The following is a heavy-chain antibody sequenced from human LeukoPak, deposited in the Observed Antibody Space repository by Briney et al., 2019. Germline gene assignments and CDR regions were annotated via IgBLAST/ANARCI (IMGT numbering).Heavy chain of an antibody. CDR3: ARGRPPTNWGSEVWYFDL. J-gene: IGHJ2*01. D-gene: IGHD7-27*01. CDR1: GFTFSNYA. V-gene: IGHV3-23*01. Sequence: GGSLRLSCAASGFTFSNYAMSWVRQAPGKGLEWVSAISGSGGNTYYADSVKGRFTISRDNSKNTLFLQMNSLRAEDTAVYYCARGRPPTNWGSEVWYFDLWGRGTLVTVSS. CDR2: ISGSGGNT.